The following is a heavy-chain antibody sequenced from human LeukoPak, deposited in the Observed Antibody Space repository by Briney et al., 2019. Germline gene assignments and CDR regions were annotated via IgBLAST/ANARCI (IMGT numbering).Heavy chain of an antibody. CDR1: CFTSYT. V-gene: IGHV3-30*01. D-gene: IGHD3-22*01. CDR3: ARATYYYDSSGYYRGDYFDY. J-gene: IGHJ4*02. CDR2: ISDDGSNK. Sequence: GGSLILSCAAACFTSYTMHWVRQAPGKGLEWVAVISDDGSNKYYADSVKGRFTISRDNSKNTLYLQLQSLRAEDTAVYYCARATYYYDSSGYYRGDYFDYWGQGTLVTVSS.